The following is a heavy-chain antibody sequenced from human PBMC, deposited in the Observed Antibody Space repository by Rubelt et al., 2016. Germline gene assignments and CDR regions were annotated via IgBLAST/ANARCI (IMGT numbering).Heavy chain of an antibody. Sequence: EVQLEESGGGLVQPGGSLRLSCAASGFTFSSYAMHWVRQAPGKGLEYVSAISTDGSGTYYANSVKGRFIISRDNFNNMLYLQMGSLRAEDMAVYYCARYGNSCYDSWGQGTLVTVSS. CDR2: ISTDGSGT. CDR3: ARYGNSCYDS. CDR1: GFTFSSYA. V-gene: IGHV3-64*01. J-gene: IGHJ5*01. D-gene: IGHD1-26*01.